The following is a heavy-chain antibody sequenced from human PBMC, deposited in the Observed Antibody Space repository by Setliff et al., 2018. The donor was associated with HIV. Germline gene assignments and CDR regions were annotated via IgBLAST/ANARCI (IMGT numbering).Heavy chain of an antibody. Sequence: GESLKISCVASGFTFSKYAINWVRQAPGKGLEWVSGIGGGGVNTYYADSVKGRFTISRDNSKSTSYLQINNLRADDTAVYYCVKRSPAEEETTGNWFDPWGQGTLVTVSS. J-gene: IGHJ5*02. CDR2: IGGGGVNT. CDR1: GFTFSKYA. CDR3: VKRSPAEEETTGNWFDP. V-gene: IGHV3-23*01. D-gene: IGHD4-4*01.